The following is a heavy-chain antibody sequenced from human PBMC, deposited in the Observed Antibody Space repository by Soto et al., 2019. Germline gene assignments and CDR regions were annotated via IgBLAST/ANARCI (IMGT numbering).Heavy chain of an antibody. D-gene: IGHD6-6*01. CDR1: GYTFTSYY. J-gene: IGHJ1*01. CDR2: INPSGGST. Sequence: ASVKVSCKASGYTFTSYYMHWVRQAPGQGLEWMGIINPSGGSTSYAQKFQGRVTMTRDTSTSTVYMELSSLRSEDTAVYYCARVEFEYSSSSEYFQHWGQGTLVTVSS. V-gene: IGHV1-46*01. CDR3: ARVEFEYSSSSEYFQH.